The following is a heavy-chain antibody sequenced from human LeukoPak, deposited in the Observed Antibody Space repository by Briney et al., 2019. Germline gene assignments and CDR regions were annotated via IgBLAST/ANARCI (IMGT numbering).Heavy chain of an antibody. D-gene: IGHD3-10*01. J-gene: IGHJ4*02. CDR3: ARGGVDYYGSGTYYLMYYFDN. V-gene: IGHV3-48*03. CDR1: GFTFSSYE. CDR2: ISSSGSTI. Sequence: GGSLRLSCAASGFTFSSYEMNWVRQAPGKGLEWVSYISSSGSTIYYADSVKGRSTISRDDPHNTLYLQMNSLRAEDTAVYFCARGGVDYYGSGTYYLMYYFDNWGQGALVTVSS.